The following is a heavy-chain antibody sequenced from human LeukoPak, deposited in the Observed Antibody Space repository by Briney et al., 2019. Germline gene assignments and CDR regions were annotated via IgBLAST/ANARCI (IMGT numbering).Heavy chain of an antibody. J-gene: IGHJ3*02. CDR3: ARPQAERGGYSLLDAFDI. D-gene: IGHD3-10*01. CDR1: GFSFTTYW. Sequence: GESLKISCKASGFSFTTYWIGWVRQMPGKGLEWMGIIYPGDSDTRYSPSFQGQVTISADKSISTAYLQWSSLKASDTAMYYCARPQAERGGYSLLDAFDIWGQGTMVTVSS. CDR2: IYPGDSDT. V-gene: IGHV5-51*01.